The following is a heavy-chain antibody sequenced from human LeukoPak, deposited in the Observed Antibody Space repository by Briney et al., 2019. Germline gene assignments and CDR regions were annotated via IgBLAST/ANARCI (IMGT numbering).Heavy chain of an antibody. J-gene: IGHJ4*02. V-gene: IGHV3-23*01. CDR3: AKFYDILTSYFDY. Sequence: GGSLRLSCAASGFTFSTYVMNWFRQAPGKGLEWVSTISVGAEYIFYADSVKGRFTISRDNSKNTLYLEMNSLRAEDTAVYYCAKFYDILTSYFDYWGQGTLVTVSS. CDR1: GFTFSTYV. D-gene: IGHD3-9*01. CDR2: ISVGAEYI.